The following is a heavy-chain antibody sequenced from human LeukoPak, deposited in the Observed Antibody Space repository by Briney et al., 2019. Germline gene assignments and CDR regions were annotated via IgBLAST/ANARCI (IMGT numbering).Heavy chain of an antibody. Sequence: SETLSLTCAVYGGSLSGYYWSWIRQPPGKGLEWIGEINHSGSTNYNPSLKSRVTISVDTSKNQFSLKLSSVTAADTAVYYCARVGSSGWYLKWFDPWGQGTLVTVSS. CDR2: INHSGST. D-gene: IGHD6-19*01. CDR1: GGSLSGYY. J-gene: IGHJ5*02. V-gene: IGHV4-34*01. CDR3: ARVGSSGWYLKWFDP.